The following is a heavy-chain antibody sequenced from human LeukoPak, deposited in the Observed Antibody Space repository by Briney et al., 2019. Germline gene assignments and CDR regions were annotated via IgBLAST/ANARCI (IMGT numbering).Heavy chain of an antibody. V-gene: IGHV4-59*01. CDR1: GGSISSYY. Sequence: SETLSLTCTVSGGSISSYYWSWIRQPPGKGLEWIAYIYYSGSTNYNPSLKSRVTISVDTSKNQFSLKLSSVTAADTAVYYCARDRGSSWHFDYWGQGTLVTVSS. J-gene: IGHJ4*02. CDR3: ARDRGSSWHFDY. D-gene: IGHD6-13*01. CDR2: IYYSGST.